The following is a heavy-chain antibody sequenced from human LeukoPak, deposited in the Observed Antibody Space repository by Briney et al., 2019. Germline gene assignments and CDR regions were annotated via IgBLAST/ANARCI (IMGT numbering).Heavy chain of an antibody. CDR1: GFTFDDYA. Sequence: GGSLRLSCAASGFTFDDYAMHWVRQAPGKGPEWVSGISWNSGSIGYADSVKGRFTISRDNAKNSLYLQMNSLRAEDTALYYCAKDGHDYYDSSGTWDYYYYMDVWGKGTTVTDSS. V-gene: IGHV3-9*01. CDR3: AKDGHDYYDSSGTWDYYYYMDV. CDR2: ISWNSGSI. J-gene: IGHJ6*03. D-gene: IGHD3-22*01.